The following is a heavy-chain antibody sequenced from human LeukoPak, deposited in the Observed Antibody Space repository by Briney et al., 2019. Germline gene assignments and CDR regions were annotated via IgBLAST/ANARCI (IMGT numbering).Heavy chain of an antibody. CDR1: GGSISSHY. J-gene: IGHJ5*02. V-gene: IGHV4-59*11. Sequence: PSETLSLTCTVSGGSISSHYWSWIRQPPGKGLEWIGYIYYSGSTNYNPSLKSRVTISVDTSKNQFSLKLSSVTAADTAVYYCARDSSGWYSRFDPWGQGTLVTVSS. CDR3: ARDSSGWYSRFDP. CDR2: IYYSGST. D-gene: IGHD6-19*01.